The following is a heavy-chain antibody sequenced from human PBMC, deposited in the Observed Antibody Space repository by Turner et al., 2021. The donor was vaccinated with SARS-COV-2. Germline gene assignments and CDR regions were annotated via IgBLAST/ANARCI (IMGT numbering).Heavy chain of an antibody. J-gene: IGHJ6*02. D-gene: IGHD6-19*01. Sequence: QVQLVQSRAGVKKPGASVKVSCKVSGDTPTELSMHWVRQDPGKGLEWMGGFDPEDGETIYAQKFQGRVTMNEDTSTDTAYMALSSLRSEDTAVYYCATGVAVAGTPSKYYYYYGMDVWGQGTTVTVSS. V-gene: IGHV1-24*01. CDR1: GDTPTELS. CDR3: ATGVAVAGTPSKYYYYYGMDV. CDR2: FDPEDGET.